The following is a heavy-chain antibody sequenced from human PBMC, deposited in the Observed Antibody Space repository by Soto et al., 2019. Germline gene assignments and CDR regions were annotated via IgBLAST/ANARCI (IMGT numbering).Heavy chain of an antibody. CDR2: ISSSSSYI. Sequence: GGSLRLSCAASGFTFSSYSMNWVRQAPGKGLEWVSSISSSSSYIYYADSVKGRFTISRDNAKNSLYLQMNSLRAEDTAVYYCARNKYVSGQVGDAAFDIWGQGTMVTVSS. CDR1: GFTFSSYS. V-gene: IGHV3-21*01. J-gene: IGHJ3*02. CDR3: ARNKYVSGQVGDAAFDI. D-gene: IGHD3-16*01.